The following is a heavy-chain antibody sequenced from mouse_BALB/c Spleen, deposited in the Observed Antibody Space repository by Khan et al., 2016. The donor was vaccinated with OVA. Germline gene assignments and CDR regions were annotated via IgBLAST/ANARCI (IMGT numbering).Heavy chain of an antibody. CDR1: GFSLTTYG. J-gene: IGHJ3*01. Sequence: QVQLKESGPGLVQPSQSLSITCTVSGFSLTTYGVHWVRQPPGKGLEWLGVIRSGGNSDYNAAFLSRLSITKVTPNSQVFFKKDSLQVDDTALYCCTRYSCMYDFTYWGQGTLVTVSA. V-gene: IGHV2-4*02. D-gene: IGHD2-14*01. CDR2: IRSGGNS. CDR3: TRYSCMYDFTY.